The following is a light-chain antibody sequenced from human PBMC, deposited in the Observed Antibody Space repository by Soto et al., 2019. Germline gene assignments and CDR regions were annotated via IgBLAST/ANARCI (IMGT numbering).Light chain of an antibody. Sequence: SVLTQPPSVSGSPGQSVTISCTGTSSDVGRYDRVSWYQQSPGTAPKLIIYEVTNRPSGVPDRFSGSKSGNTASLTISGLQAEDEADFYCSSYTSSSRYIFGTGTKVTVL. J-gene: IGLJ1*01. CDR3: SSYTSSSRYI. CDR2: EVT. CDR1: SSDVGRYDR. V-gene: IGLV2-18*02.